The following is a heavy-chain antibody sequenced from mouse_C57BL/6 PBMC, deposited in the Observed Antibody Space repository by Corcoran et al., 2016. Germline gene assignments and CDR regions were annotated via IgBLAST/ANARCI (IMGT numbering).Heavy chain of an antibody. CDR2: IYPGSGNT. D-gene: IGHD1-1*01. CDR3: ARDYGSSEGYFDV. CDR1: GYTFTDYY. J-gene: IGHJ1*03. Sequence: QVQLKQSGAELVRPGASVKLSCKASGYTFTDYYINWVKQRPGQGLEWIARIYPGSGNTYYNEKFKGKATLTAEKSSSTAYMQLSSLTSEDSAVYFCARDYGSSEGYFDVWGTGTTVTVSS. V-gene: IGHV1-76*01.